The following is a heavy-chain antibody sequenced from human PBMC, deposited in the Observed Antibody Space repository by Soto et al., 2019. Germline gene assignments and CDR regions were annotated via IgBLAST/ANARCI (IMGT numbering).Heavy chain of an antibody. D-gene: IGHD6-13*01. Sequence: PGESLKISCKGSGYSFTTYWISWVRQMPGKGLEWMGKIDPSDSYTNYSPSFQGHITISTDKSINTAYLQWSSLKASDTATYYCARHSGPYSRTSPVTYWGQGTLVTVSS. CDR1: GYSFTTYW. CDR3: ARHSGPYSRTSPVTY. V-gene: IGHV5-10-1*01. J-gene: IGHJ4*02. CDR2: IDPSDSYT.